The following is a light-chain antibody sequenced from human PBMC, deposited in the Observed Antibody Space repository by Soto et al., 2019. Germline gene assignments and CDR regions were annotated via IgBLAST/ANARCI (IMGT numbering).Light chain of an antibody. CDR1: QTISSW. CDR2: KAS. Sequence: DIQMTQSPSTLSGSVGDRVTITCRASQTISSWLAWYQQKPGKAPKLLIYKASTLKSGVPSRFSGSGSGTEITLTISSLQPGDFATYYCQQYNSYPWTFGQGTKVDIK. V-gene: IGKV1-5*03. J-gene: IGKJ1*01. CDR3: QQYNSYPWT.